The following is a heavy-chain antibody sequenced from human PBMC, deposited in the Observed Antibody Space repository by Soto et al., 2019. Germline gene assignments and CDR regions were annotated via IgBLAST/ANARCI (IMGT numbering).Heavy chain of an antibody. V-gene: IGHV3-9*01. J-gene: IGHJ4*02. Sequence: EVQLVESGGDMVQPGRSLRISCVASGFTFDDYAMWWVRQAPGKGLEWVSGISWNGNDIAYADSVKGRFTISRDDAKNSMYLQMKSLRAEDTALYFCAKDMDRYDFWTGSSFDSWGQGTLVTVSS. CDR1: GFTFDDYA. CDR2: ISWNGNDI. CDR3: AKDMDRYDFWTGSSFDS. D-gene: IGHD3-3*01.